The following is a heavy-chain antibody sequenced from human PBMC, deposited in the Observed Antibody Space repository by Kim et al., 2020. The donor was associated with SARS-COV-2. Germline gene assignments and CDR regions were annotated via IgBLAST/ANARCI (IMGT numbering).Heavy chain of an antibody. J-gene: IGHJ4*02. CDR3: ARRRGGIAVAGTPVPFDY. D-gene: IGHD6-19*01. CDR1: GGSFSGYY. CDR2: INHSGST. Sequence: SETLSLTCAIYGGSFSGYYWSWIRQPPGKGLEWIGEINHSGSTNYNPSLKSRVTISVDTSKNQFSLKLSSVTAADTAVYYCARRRGGIAVAGTPVPFDYWGQGTLVTVSS. V-gene: IGHV4-34*01.